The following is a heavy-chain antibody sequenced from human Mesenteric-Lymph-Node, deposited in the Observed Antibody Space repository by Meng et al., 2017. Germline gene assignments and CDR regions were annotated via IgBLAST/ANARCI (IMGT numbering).Heavy chain of an antibody. Sequence: GGSLRLSCAASGFTVSSNYMSWVRQAPGKGLEWVSVIYSGGSTYYADSVKGRFTISRDNSKNTLYLQMNSLRAEDTAVYYCARDRMTSDYYYYYGMDVWGQGTTVTVSS. J-gene: IGHJ6*02. CDR2: IYSGGST. CDR3: ARDRMTSDYYYYYGMDV. V-gene: IGHV3-66*02. D-gene: IGHD2-8*01. CDR1: GFTVSSNY.